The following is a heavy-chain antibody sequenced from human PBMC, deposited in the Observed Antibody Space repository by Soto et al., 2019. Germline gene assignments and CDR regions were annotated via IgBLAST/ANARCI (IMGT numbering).Heavy chain of an antibody. CDR1: GFTFSNYA. CDR2: ISGSGGST. CDR3: AKDQGSSWYEIDY. D-gene: IGHD6-13*01. V-gene: IGHV3-23*01. Sequence: PGGSLRLSCAASGFTFSNYAVTWVRQAPGKGLEWVSTISGSGGSTYYADTVKGRFTISRDNSKNTLYLQMNSPRAEDTAVYYCAKDQGSSWYEIDYWGQGT. J-gene: IGHJ4*02.